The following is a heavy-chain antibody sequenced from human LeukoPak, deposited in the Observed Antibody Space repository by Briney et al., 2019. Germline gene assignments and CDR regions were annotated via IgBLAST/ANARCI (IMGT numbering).Heavy chain of an antibody. CDR2: IYYSGST. Sequence: SGTLSLTCTVSGGSISSYYWSWIRQPPGKGLEWIGYIYYSGSTNYNPSLKSRVTISVDTSKNLFSLKLSSVTAADTAVCYCARGGYSSSWPEDYWGQGTLVTVSS. CDR1: GGSISSYY. D-gene: IGHD6-13*01. CDR3: ARGGYSSSWPEDY. J-gene: IGHJ4*02. V-gene: IGHV4-59*01.